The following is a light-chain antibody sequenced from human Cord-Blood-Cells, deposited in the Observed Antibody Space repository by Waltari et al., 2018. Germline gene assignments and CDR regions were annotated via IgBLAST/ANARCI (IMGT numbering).Light chain of an antibody. J-gene: IGKJ2*01. CDR3: QQYNSYNT. CDR2: DAS. V-gene: IGKV1-5*01. CDR1: QSISSW. Sequence: DIQMTQYPSTLSASVGDRVTITCRASQSISSWLAWYQQKPGKAPKLLIYDASSLESGVPSRFSGSGSGTEFTLTISSLQPDDFATYYSQQYNSYNTFGQGTKLEIK.